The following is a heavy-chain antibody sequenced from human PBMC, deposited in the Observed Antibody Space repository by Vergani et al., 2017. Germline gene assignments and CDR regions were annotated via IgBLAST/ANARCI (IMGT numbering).Heavy chain of an antibody. CDR3: ARNGGRLYDFWSGRGSGMDV. V-gene: IGHV3-23*01. CDR2: ISGSGGST. CDR1: GFTFSSYA. J-gene: IGHJ6*02. D-gene: IGHD3-3*01. Sequence: EVQLLESGGGLVQPGGSLRLSCAASGFTFSSYAMSWVRQAPGKGLEWVSAISGSGGSTYYADSVKGRFTISRDNAKNSLYLQMNSLRAEDTAVYYCARNGGRLYDFWSGRGSGMDVWGQGP.